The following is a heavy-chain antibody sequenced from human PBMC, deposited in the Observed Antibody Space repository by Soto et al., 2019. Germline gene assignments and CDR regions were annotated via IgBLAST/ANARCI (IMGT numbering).Heavy chain of an antibody. CDR2: LPEIGTNT. CDR3: AKKSGVGATWYFDY. D-gene: IGHD1-26*01. CDR1: GFTFSNYG. V-gene: IGHV3-23*01. J-gene: IGHJ4*02. Sequence: GSLRLSCAASGFTFSNYGMSWVRQAPGKGLEWVSALPEIGTNTYYADSVKGRFTISRDNSKNTLFLQINNLRAGDTAVYYCAKKSGVGATWYFDYWGQGTLVTVSS.